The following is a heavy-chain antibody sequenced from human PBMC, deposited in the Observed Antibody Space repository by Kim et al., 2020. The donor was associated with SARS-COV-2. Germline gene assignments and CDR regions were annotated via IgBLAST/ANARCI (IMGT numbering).Heavy chain of an antibody. D-gene: IGHD3-22*01. CDR1: GYTFTSYA. J-gene: IGHJ4*02. CDR3: AGDYDSSGYYFPFDY. CDR2: INAGNGNT. Sequence: ASVKVSCKASGYTFTSYAMHWVRQAPGQRLEWMGWINAGNGNTKYSQKFQGRDTITRDTSASTAYMELSSLRSEDTAVYYCAGDYDSSGYYFPFDYWGQGTLVTVSS. V-gene: IGHV1-3*01.